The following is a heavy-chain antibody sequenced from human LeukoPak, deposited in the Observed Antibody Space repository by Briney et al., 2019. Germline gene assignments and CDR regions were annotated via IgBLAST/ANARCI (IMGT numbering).Heavy chain of an antibody. D-gene: IGHD3-3*01. Sequence: SHSHSLPCPVAAASISGHCWSLIRQHPGDRLEWNGYFYSSGSTNYHPSLKSRVTISVDSSKIQFSQEMTSVTAADTAVYYCARAFRYNFWSGYYTETYYFDSWGQGTLVTVSS. CDR2: FYSSGST. CDR1: AASISGHC. CDR3: ARAFRYNFWSGYYTETYYFDS. V-gene: IGHV4-59*11. J-gene: IGHJ4*02.